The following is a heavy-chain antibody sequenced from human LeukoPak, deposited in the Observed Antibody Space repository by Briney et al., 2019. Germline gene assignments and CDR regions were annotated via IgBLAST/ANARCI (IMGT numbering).Heavy chain of an antibody. CDR1: GFTFSSYA. V-gene: IGHV3-23*01. J-gene: IGHJ4*02. D-gene: IGHD6-13*01. Sequence: GGSLRLSCGASGFTFSSYAMAWVRQAPGKGLEWVSAIRGTGSSTYYADSVKGRFTISRDNSKSTLYLQMNSLRAEDTAVYYCARDSSSWYYDYWGQGTLVTVSS. CDR3: ARDSSSWYYDY. CDR2: IRGTGSST.